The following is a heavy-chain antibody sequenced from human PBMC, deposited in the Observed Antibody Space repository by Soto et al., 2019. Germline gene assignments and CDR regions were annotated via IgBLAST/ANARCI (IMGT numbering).Heavy chain of an antibody. CDR2: INHSGST. J-gene: IGHJ4*02. Sequence: HSGSLSITCAVCRGSVKGYYWSWIRQPPGKGLEWIGEINHSGSTNYNPSLKSRVTISVDTSKNQFSLKLSSVTAADTAVYYCARVGDCLDYWGQGTLVIGSS. V-gene: IGHV4-34*01. CDR3: ARVGDCLDY. CDR1: RGSVKGYY.